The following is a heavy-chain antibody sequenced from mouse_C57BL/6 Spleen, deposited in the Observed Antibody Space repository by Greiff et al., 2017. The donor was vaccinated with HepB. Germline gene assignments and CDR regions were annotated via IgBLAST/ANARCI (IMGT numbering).Heavy chain of an antibody. V-gene: IGHV5-6-3*01. Sequence: VQLKQSGGGLVQPGGSLKLSCAASGFTFSSYGMSWVRQTPDKRLELVATINSNGGSTYYPDSVKGRVTISRDNAKNTLYLQMSSLKSGGTAMYYCDRIARTINWGRGTTLTVSS. CDR2: INSNGGST. CDR3: DRIARTIN. CDR1: GFTFSSYG. J-gene: IGHJ2*01.